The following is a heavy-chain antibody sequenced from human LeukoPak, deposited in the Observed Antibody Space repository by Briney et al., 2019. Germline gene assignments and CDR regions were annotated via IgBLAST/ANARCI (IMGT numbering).Heavy chain of an antibody. CDR3: ARERRGYFDY. J-gene: IGHJ4*02. CDR1: GFTFSSYA. CDR2: ISYDGSNK. V-gene: IGHV3-30*04. Sequence: GRSLRLSCAASGFTFSSYAMHWVRQAPGKGLEWVAVISYDGSNKYYADSVKGRFTISRDNSKNTLYLQMNSLRAEDTAVYDCARERRGYFDYWGQGTLVTVSS.